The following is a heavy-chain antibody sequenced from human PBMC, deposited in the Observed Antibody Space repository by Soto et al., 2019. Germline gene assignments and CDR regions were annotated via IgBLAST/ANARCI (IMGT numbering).Heavy chain of an antibody. CDR1: GGSISSYY. V-gene: IGHV4-59*01. J-gene: IGHJ6*02. CDR2: IYYSGST. Sequence: PSETLSLTCTVSGGSISSYYWSWIRQPPGKGLEWIGYIYYSGSTNYNPSLKSRVTISVDTSKNQFSLKLSSVTAAGTAVYYCARDTPNYGMDVWGQGTTVTVSS. CDR3: ARDTPNYGMDV.